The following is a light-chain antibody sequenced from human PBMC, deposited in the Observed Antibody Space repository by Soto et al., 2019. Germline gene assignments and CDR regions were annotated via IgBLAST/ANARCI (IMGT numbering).Light chain of an antibody. CDR1: QSVKTN. Sequence: EIVMTQSPATLSVSPGERATLSCRASQSVKTNLAWYQQKPGQAPRLLIYSASSRATGIPARFSGSGSGTEFTLTISSLQPEDLAVYYCQQYNNWTPVTFGPGTKVDIK. V-gene: IGKV3-15*01. J-gene: IGKJ3*01. CDR2: SAS. CDR3: QQYNNWTPVT.